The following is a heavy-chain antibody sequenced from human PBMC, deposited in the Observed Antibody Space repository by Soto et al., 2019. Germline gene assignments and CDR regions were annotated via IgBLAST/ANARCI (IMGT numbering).Heavy chain of an antibody. J-gene: IGHJ3*02. Sequence: QVQLVQSGAEVKKPGSSVKVSCKASGGTFNGYSFSWVRQAPGQGLEWMGSIIPMFNTSTYAQRFQGRVTITADESTTTAYMDLSSLTSEDTAVYYCTSDDTVLVGADSAFDIWGQGTMVTVSS. V-gene: IGHV1-69*01. CDR2: IIPMFNTS. D-gene: IGHD4-17*01. CDR3: TSDDTVLVGADSAFDI. CDR1: GGTFNGYS.